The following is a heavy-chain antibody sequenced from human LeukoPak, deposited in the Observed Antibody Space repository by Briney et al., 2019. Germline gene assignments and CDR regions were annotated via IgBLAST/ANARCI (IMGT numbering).Heavy chain of an antibody. J-gene: IGHJ4*02. V-gene: IGHV4-34*01. CDR3: ARGGQGLFDY. CDR2: INHSGST. CDR1: GGSFSGYY. Sequence: SETLSLTCAVYGGSFSGYYWSWIRQPPGKGLEWIGEINHSGSTNYNPSLKSRVTISVDMSKNQISLKLSSVTAADTAVYYCARGGQGLFDYWGQGTLVTVSS.